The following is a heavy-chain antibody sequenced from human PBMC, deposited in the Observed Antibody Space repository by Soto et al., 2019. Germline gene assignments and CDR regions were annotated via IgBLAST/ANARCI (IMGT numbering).Heavy chain of an antibody. V-gene: IGHV1-46*01. CDR3: ARVHKGALRFLEWLPTDYYYYGMDV. Sequence: ASVKVSCKASGYTFTSYYMHWVRQAPGQGLEWMGIINPSGGSTSYAQKFQGRVTMTRDTSTSTVYMELSSLRSEDTAVYYCARVHKGALRFLEWLPTDYYYYGMDVWGQGTTVTVS. CDR1: GYTFTSYY. CDR2: INPSGGST. D-gene: IGHD3-3*01. J-gene: IGHJ6*02.